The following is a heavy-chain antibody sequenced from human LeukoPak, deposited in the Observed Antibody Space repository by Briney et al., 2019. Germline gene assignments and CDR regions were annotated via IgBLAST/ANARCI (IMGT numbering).Heavy chain of an antibody. CDR2: ICYSGST. CDR3: AREAVARNAFDI. D-gene: IGHD6-19*01. J-gene: IGHJ3*02. Sequence: SETLSLTCTVSGGSISSYYWSWIRQPPGKGLEWIGYICYSGSTNYNPSLKSRVTISVDTSKNQFSLKLSSVTAADTAVYYCAREAVARNAFDIWGQGTMVTVSS. CDR1: GGSISSYY. V-gene: IGHV4-59*01.